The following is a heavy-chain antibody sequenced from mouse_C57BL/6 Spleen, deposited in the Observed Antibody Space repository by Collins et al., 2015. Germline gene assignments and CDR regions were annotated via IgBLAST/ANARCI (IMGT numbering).Heavy chain of an antibody. J-gene: IGHJ1*01. V-gene: IGHV1S34*01. CDR2: ISCYNGAT. CDR3: AREAYGNYVRYWYFDV. D-gene: IGHD2-1*01. Sequence: LVKTGASVKISCKASGYSFTGYYMHWVKQSHGKSLEWIGYISCYNGATSYNQKFKGKATFTVGTSSSTAYMQFNSLTSEDSAVYYCAREAYGNYVRYWYFDVWGAGTTVTVSS. CDR1: GYSFTGYY.